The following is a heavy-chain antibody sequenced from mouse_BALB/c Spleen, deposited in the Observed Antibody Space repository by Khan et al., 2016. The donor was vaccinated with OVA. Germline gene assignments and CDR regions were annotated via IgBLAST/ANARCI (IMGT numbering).Heavy chain of an antibody. CDR1: GFTFSDYY. CDR2: ISDGNTYI. V-gene: IGHV5-4*02. CDR3: TSGYYGDPFAY. J-gene: IGHJ3*01. Sequence: EVELVESGGGLVKPGGSLKLSCAASGFTFSDYYMYWVRQTPEKRLEWVATISDGNTYIYYPHNVKGRFTIYRDNAKNNLYLQMSSLKSEDTAMYYCTSGYYGDPFAYWGQGTLVTVSA. D-gene: IGHD2-13*01.